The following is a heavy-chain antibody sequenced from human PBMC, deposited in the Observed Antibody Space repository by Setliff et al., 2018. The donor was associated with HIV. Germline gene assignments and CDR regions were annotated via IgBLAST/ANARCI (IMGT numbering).Heavy chain of an antibody. Sequence: ASVKVSCKASGYTFINYDINWVRQATGQGLEWMGWMNPDSGNTGCTQKFQGRVTMTTNTSMSTAYMELSGLRSEDTAVYYCARETQTGSGSYLVWGQGALVTVSS. CDR3: ARETQTGSGSYLV. J-gene: IGHJ4*02. CDR2: MNPDSGNT. CDR1: GYTFINYD. D-gene: IGHD3-10*01. V-gene: IGHV1-8*02.